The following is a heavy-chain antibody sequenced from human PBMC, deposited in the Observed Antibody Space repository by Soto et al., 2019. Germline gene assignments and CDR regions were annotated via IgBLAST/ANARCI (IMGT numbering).Heavy chain of an antibody. V-gene: IGHV5-51*01. CDR2: IYPSDSDI. D-gene: IGHD2-2*01. Sequence: PGESLKISCKTSGYSFTSHWIAWVRQMPGKGLEWMGIIYPSDSDIRYRPSFQGQVTISVDKSISTAYLQWSSLKASDTATYYCARQDYSNYRGGMDVWGRGTTVTVSS. CDR3: ARQDYSNYRGGMDV. J-gene: IGHJ6*02. CDR1: GYSFTSHW.